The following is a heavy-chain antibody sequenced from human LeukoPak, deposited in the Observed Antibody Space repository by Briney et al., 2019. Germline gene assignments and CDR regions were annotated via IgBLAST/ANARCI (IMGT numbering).Heavy chain of an antibody. V-gene: IGHV1-46*01. CDR3: AVPQASRSGYYDY. D-gene: IGHD3-22*01. CDR2: INPSGGST. J-gene: IGHJ4*02. Sequence: GASVKVSCKASGYTFTSYGISWVRQAPGQGLEWMGIINPSGGSTSYAQEFQGRVTMTRDTSTSTVYMELSSLRSEDTAVYYCAVPQASRSGYYDYWGQGTLVTVSS. CDR1: GYTFTSYG.